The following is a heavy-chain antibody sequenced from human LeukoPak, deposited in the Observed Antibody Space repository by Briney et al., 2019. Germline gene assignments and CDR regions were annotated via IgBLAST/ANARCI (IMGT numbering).Heavy chain of an antibody. CDR3: ATTLPRQWLVLWGAFDI. D-gene: IGHD6-19*01. CDR2: FDPEDGET. Sequence: ASVKVSCEVSGYTLTELSMHWVRQAPGKGLEWMGGFDPEDGETIYAQKFQGRVTMTEDTSTDTAYMELSSLRSEDTAVYYCATTLPRQWLVLWGAFDIWGQGTMVTVSS. J-gene: IGHJ3*02. CDR1: GYTLTELS. V-gene: IGHV1-24*01.